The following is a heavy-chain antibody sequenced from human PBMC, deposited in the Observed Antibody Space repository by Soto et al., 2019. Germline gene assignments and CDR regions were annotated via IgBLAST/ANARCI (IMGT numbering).Heavy chain of an antibody. V-gene: IGHV2-5*02. Sequence: QITLKESGPTLVKPTQTLKLTCTFSGFSFTDGAVGVGWFRQSPGKAPEWLAIYYWDEDEWHSPSLRTRLSISYEAARSQVVLSMVDMDPQDTATYCCARGRRRESCWGGDCDYFDVWGQG. CDR2: YYWDEDE. D-gene: IGHD2-21*01. CDR3: ARGRRRESCWGGDCDYFDV. J-gene: IGHJ4*02. CDR1: GFSFTDGAVG.